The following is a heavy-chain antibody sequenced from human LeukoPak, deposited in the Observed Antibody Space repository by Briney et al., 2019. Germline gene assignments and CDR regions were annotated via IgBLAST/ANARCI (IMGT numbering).Heavy chain of an antibody. CDR3: AITLVRGVLNHPGY. V-gene: IGHV3-7*02. Sequence: GGSLRLSCAASGFTFRNYFMSWVRQTPGKGLEWVANINQDGSGKYYVDPVEGRFTISRDNARNLLFLQMNSLRPEDTAVYYWAITLVRGVLNHPGYWGRGTLVTVSS. CDR2: INQDGSGK. CDR1: GFTFRNYF. D-gene: IGHD3-10*01. J-gene: IGHJ4*02.